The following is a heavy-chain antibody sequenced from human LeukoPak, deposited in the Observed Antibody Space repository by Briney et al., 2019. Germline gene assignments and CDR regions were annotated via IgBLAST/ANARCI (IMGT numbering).Heavy chain of an antibody. J-gene: IGHJ5*02. CDR3: ATSGSYYLGWFDP. CDR2: INHSGST. D-gene: IGHD1-26*01. CDR1: GGSFSGYY. V-gene: IGHV4-34*01. Sequence: SETLSLTCAVYGGSFSGYYWTWIRQPPGKGLEWIAEINHSGSTNYNPSLKSRVTISVDTSKNQFSLKLSSVTAADTAVYYCATSGSYYLGWFDPWGQGTLVTVSS.